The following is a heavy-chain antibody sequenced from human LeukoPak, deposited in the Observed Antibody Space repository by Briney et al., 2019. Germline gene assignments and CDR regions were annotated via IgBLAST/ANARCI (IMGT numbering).Heavy chain of an antibody. V-gene: IGHV3-53*01. CDR1: GFSVSSNY. CDR2: IYSDGST. J-gene: IGHJ4*02. CDR3: ARARVPAAAGVDY. Sequence: GGSLRLSCAASGFSVSSNYMTWVRQAPGKGLEWVSVIYSDGSTNFADSVKGRFTISRDNSKNTLYLQMNSLRVEGTAVYYCARARVPAAAGVDYWGQGTLVTVSS. D-gene: IGHD2-2*01.